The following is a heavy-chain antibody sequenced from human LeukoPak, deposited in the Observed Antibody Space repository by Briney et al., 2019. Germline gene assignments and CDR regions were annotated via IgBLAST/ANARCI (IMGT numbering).Heavy chain of an antibody. CDR2: ISSSSSYI. CDR3: AGLRDGYSSGPIDY. Sequence: GGSLRLSCAAPGFTFSSYSMNWVRQAPGKGLEWVSSISSSSSYIYYADSVKGRFTISRDNAKNSLYLQMNSLRAEDTAVYYCAGLRDGYSSGPIDYWGQGTLVTVSS. CDR1: GFTFSSYS. V-gene: IGHV3-21*01. J-gene: IGHJ4*02. D-gene: IGHD6-19*01.